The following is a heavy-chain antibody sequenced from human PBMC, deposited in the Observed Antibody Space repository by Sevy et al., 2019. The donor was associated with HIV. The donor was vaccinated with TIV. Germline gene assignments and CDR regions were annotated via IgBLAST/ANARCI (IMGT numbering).Heavy chain of an antibody. J-gene: IGHJ5*02. V-gene: IGHV3-7*01. Sequence: EGSLRLSCAASGFTFSSYWMSWVRQAPGKGLEWVANIKQGGSEKYYVDSVKGRFTISRDNAKNSLYLQMNSLRAEDTAVDYCARDPKYCSSTSCYHNWFDPWGQGTLVTVSS. CDR2: IKQGGSEK. CDR3: ARDPKYCSSTSCYHNWFDP. D-gene: IGHD2-2*01. CDR1: GFTFSSYW.